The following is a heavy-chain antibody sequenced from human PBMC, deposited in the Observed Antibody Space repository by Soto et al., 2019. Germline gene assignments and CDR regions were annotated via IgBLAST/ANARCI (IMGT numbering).Heavy chain of an antibody. CDR3: ARGRDVLRYFDWLNAFDI. Sequence: PGGSLRLSCAASGFTFSSYAMHWVRQAPGKGLEWVAVISYDGSNKYYADSVKGRFTISRDNSKNTLYLQMNSLRAEDTAVYYCARGRDVLRYFDWLNAFDIWGQETMVTVSS. J-gene: IGHJ3*02. CDR2: ISYDGSNK. V-gene: IGHV3-30-3*01. D-gene: IGHD3-9*01. CDR1: GFTFSSYA.